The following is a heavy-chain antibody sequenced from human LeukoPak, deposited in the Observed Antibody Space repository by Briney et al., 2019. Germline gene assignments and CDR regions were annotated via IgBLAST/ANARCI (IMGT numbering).Heavy chain of an antibody. D-gene: IGHD5-24*01. CDR1: GGSFSGYY. V-gene: IGHV4-34*01. CDR3: ARVEMATISRRRYFDY. J-gene: IGHJ4*02. CDR2: INHSGST. Sequence: SESLSLTCVVYGGSFSGYYWSWIRQPPGKGLEWIGEINHSGSTNYNPSLKSRVTISVDTSKNQFSLKLSSVTAADTAVYYCARVEMATISRRRYFDYWGQGTLVTVSS.